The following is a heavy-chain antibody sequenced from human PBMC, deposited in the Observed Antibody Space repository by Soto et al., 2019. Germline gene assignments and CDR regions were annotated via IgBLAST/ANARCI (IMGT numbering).Heavy chain of an antibody. CDR2: ISSSSSTI. CDR3: ARDLEAAAGPYYDMGY. D-gene: IGHD6-13*01. Sequence: GGSLRLSCAASGFTFSSYSMNWVRQAPGKGLEWVSYISSSSSTIYYADSVKGRFTISRDNAKNSLYLQMNSLRAEDTAVYYCARDLEAAAGPYYDMGYWGQGTLVTVSS. CDR1: GFTFSSYS. V-gene: IGHV3-48*01. J-gene: IGHJ4*02.